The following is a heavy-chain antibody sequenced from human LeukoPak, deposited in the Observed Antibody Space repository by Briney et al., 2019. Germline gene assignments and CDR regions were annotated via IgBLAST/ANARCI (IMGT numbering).Heavy chain of an antibody. Sequence: GGSLKLSCAASGITFDGSPIHWVRQASGKGLEWVGRIRSKTNNYATGYAASVKGRFLISRDDSKNMSYLQMNSLKTEDAAVYYCQAYYYYYMDVWGKGTTVTVS. CDR2: IRSKTNNYAT. CDR1: GITFDGSP. CDR3: QAYYYYYMDV. V-gene: IGHV3-73*01. J-gene: IGHJ6*03.